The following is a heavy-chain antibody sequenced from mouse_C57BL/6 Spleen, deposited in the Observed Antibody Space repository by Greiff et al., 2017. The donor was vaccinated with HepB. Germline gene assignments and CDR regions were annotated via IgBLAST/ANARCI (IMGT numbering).Heavy chain of an antibody. V-gene: IGHV1-55*01. CDR3: ARYDYGPYYFDY. D-gene: IGHD2-4*01. CDR1: GYTFTSYW. CDR2: IYPGSGST. Sequence: QVQLQQPGAELVKPGASVKMSCKASGYTFTSYWITWVKQRPGQGLEWIGDIYPGSGSTNYNEKFKSKATLIVDTSSSTAYMQLSSLTSEDSAVYYCARYDYGPYYFDYWGQGTTLTVSS. J-gene: IGHJ2*01.